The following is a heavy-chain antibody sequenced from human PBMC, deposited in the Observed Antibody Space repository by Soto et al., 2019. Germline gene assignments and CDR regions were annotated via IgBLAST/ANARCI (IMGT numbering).Heavy chain of an antibody. CDR2: ISGSGGSX. V-gene: IGHV3-23*01. J-gene: IGHJ3*01. CDR1: GFTFSSYA. Sequence: PGGSLRLSCAASGFTFSSYAMSWVRQAPGKGLEWVSAISGSGGSXXXXXSVKGRFTISRDNSKNTXYLQMNSLRAEXXXXXYCTNQKLXXXXXXPXFDGXXXGTMV. D-gene: IGHD2-2*01. CDR3: TNQKLXXXXXXPXFDG.